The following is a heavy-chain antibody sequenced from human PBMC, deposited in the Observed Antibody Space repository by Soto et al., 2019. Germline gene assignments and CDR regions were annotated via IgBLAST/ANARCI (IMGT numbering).Heavy chain of an antibody. CDR3: ARGPDPTYFDY. CDR1: GYTFTNYG. CDR2: INVYNGKT. J-gene: IGHJ4*02. Sequence: QVQLVQSGGEVAKPGASVKVSCKASGYTFTNYGIIWVRQAPGLGLEWMGWINVYNGKTNYAQKFQARVTMTTDTSTNSVYMELRSLRSDDTAVYYCARGPDPTYFDYWGQGTLVIVSS. V-gene: IGHV1-18*01.